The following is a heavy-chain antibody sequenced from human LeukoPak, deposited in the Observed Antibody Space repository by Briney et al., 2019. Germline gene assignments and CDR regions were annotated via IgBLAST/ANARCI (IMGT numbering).Heavy chain of an antibody. V-gene: IGHV3-30*04. D-gene: IGHD3-10*01. CDR2: ISYDGSNK. CDR3: ARGAYWEKSYYNYPHPEIDY. Sequence: PGGSLRLSCAASGFTFSSYAMHWVRQAPGKGLEWVAVISYDGSNKYYADSVKGRFTISRDNSKKTLYLQMNSLRAEDTAVYYCARGAYWEKSYYNYPHPEIDYWGQGTLVTVSS. J-gene: IGHJ4*02. CDR1: GFTFSSYA.